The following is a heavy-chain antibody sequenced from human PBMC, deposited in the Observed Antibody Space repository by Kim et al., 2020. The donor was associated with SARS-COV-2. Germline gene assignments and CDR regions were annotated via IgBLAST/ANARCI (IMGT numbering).Heavy chain of an antibody. Sequence: ASVKVSCKASGYTFTSYYMHWVRQAPGQGLGWMGIINPSGGSTSYAQKFQGRVTMTRDTSTSTVYMELSSLRSEDTAVYYCARENCGERYCSGGSCLSPCAFDIWGQGTMVTVSS. CDR2: INPSGGST. J-gene: IGHJ3*02. V-gene: IGHV1-46*01. CDR1: GYTFTSYY. CDR3: ARENCGERYCSGGSCLSPCAFDI. D-gene: IGHD2-15*01.